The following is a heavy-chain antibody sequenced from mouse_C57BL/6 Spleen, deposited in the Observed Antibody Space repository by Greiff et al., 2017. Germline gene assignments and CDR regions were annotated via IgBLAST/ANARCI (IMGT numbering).Heavy chain of an antibody. J-gene: IGHJ3*01. CDR1: GYSFTDYN. V-gene: IGHV1-39*01. CDR3: ARSIYYGKGEWCAY. Sequence: EVHLVESGPELVKPGASVKISCKASGYSFTDYNMNWVKQSNGKSLEWIGVINPNYGTTSYNQKFKGKATLTVDQSSHTAYLQLNSMTSEESAVYYCARSIYYGKGEWCAYWGQGTLVTVSA. CDR2: INPNYGTT. D-gene: IGHD1-1*02.